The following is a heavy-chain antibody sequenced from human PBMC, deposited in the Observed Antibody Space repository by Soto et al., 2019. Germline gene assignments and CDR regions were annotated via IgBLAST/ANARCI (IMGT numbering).Heavy chain of an antibody. J-gene: IGHJ3*02. D-gene: IGHD2-2*01. CDR2: ISYDGSNK. CDR3: ASNREGMPPYAFDI. CDR1: GFTFSSYA. V-gene: IGHV3-30-3*01. Sequence: QVQLVESGGGVVQPGRSLILSCAASGFTFSSYAMHWVRQAPGKGLEWVAVISYDGSNKYYADSVKGRFTISRDNSKNTLYLQMNSLRAEDTALYYCASNREGMPPYAFDIWGQGTMVTVSS.